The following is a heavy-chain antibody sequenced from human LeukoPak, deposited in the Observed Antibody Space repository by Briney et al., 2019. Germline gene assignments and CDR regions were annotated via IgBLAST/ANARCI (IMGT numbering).Heavy chain of an antibody. CDR3: ASAVHDYGDQYLVY. Sequence: SETLSLTCAVYGGYFCDYFWSWIRQTPGEGLGWIGEINHSGITNHNPSLLRRASLSVDKSKNQFSLHAGYQPAADTAGHYCASAVHDYGDQYLVYWGERTLVSVSS. CDR1: GGYFCDYF. J-gene: IGHJ4*02. CDR2: INHSGIT. D-gene: IGHD4-17*01. V-gene: IGHV4-34*04.